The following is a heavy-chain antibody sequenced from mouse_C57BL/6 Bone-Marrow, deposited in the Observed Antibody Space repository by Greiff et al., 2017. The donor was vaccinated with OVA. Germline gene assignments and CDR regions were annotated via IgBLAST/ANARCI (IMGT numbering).Heavy chain of an antibody. CDR1: GYAFSSSW. V-gene: IGHV1-82*01. Sequence: QVQLQQSGPELVKPGASVKISCKASGYAFSSSWMNWVKQRPGKGLEWIGRIYPGDGDTNYNGKFKGKATLTADKSSSTAYMQLSSLTSEDSAVYSCARHEGGYYASYIDYWGQGTTLTVSS. CDR2: IYPGDGDT. J-gene: IGHJ2*01. CDR3: ARHEGGYYASYIDY. D-gene: IGHD2-3*01.